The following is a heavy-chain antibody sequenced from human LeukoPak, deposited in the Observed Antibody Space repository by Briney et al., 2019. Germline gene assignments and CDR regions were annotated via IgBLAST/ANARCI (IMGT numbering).Heavy chain of an antibody. CDR3: AKPKSGVGATRGAFDI. D-gene: IGHD1-26*01. CDR2: ISGSGGST. J-gene: IGHJ3*02. CDR1: GFTFSSYA. Sequence: PGGSLRLSCAASGFTFSSYAMSWVRQAPGKGLEWVSAISGSGGSTYYADSVKGRFTISRDNSKNTLYLQMNSLRAEDTAVYYCAKPKSGVGATRGAFDIWGQGTMVTVSS. V-gene: IGHV3-23*01.